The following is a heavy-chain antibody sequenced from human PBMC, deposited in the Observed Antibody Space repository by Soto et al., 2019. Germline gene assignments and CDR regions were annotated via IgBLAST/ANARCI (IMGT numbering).Heavy chain of an antibody. Sequence: VQLQESGPGLVKPSQTLSLTCTVSGGSISSGGYYWSWIRQHPGKGLEWIGYIYYSGSTYYNPSLKSRVXXSXDXXKNQFSLKLSSVTAADTAVYYCARAIEGDYGYFQHWGQGTLVTVSS. CDR2: IYYSGST. CDR1: GGSISSGGYY. CDR3: ARAIEGDYGYFQH. V-gene: IGHV4-31*03. D-gene: IGHD4-17*01. J-gene: IGHJ1*01.